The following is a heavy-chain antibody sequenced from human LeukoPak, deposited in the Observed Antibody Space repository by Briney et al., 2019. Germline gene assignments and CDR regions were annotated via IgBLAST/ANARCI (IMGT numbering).Heavy chain of an antibody. CDR2: IYYSGST. Sequence: SETLSLTCTVSGGSISSYDWSWIRQPPGKGLEWIGYIYYSGSTNYNPSLKSRVTISGDTSKNQVSLRLSSVTAAPTAVYYCARTTEGYCRGGSCYYYYYYMAVWGKGPRSPSP. J-gene: IGHJ6*03. CDR1: GGSISSYD. D-gene: IGHD2-15*01. CDR3: ARTTEGYCRGGSCYYYYYYMAV. V-gene: IGHV4-59*03.